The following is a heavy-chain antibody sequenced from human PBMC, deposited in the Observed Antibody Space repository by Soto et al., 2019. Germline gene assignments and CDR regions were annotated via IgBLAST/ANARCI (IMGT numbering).Heavy chain of an antibody. CDR3: AKGVVVATTCFQN. CDR2: ISYDGSDK. Sequence: QVQLVESGGGVVQPGRSLRLSCAASGFTFSSYGMHWVRQAPGKGLEWVAGISYDGSDKYYADSVKGRFTISRDNSNKPRYVHTERLRAEGTAGYYCAKGVVVATTCFQNWGQGRLVSVSS. CDR1: GFTFSSYG. D-gene: IGHD2-15*01. V-gene: IGHV3-30*18. J-gene: IGHJ1*01.